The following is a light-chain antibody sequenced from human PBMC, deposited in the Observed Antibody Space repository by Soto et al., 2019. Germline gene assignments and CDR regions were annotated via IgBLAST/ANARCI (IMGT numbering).Light chain of an antibody. CDR3: QHLSHYSDT. Sequence: DIQMTQSPSTLSGSVGDRVTITCRASHTISSCLAWYQQKPGKPPKLLIYNASTLKSGVPSRFNGSGSGKKFTLNISSLQAGDFATYFCQHLSHYSDTFGQGTKVEIK. CDR2: NAS. J-gene: IGKJ1*01. CDR1: HTISSC. V-gene: IGKV1-5*01.